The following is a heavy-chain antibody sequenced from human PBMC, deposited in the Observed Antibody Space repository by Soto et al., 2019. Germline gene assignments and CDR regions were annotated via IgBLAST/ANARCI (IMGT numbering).Heavy chain of an antibody. CDR1: GGTFSSYA. V-gene: IGHV1-69*13. D-gene: IGHD1-7*01. J-gene: IGHJ4*02. CDR2: IIPIFGTA. Sequence: SVKVSCKASGGTFSSYASSGVRQAPGQGLEWMGGIIPIFGTANYAQNFQGRVTITADESTSTAYMELSSLRSEDTAVYYCATVPSPYILTRTTCCFDYCGQRNLVTVCS. CDR3: ATVPSPYILTRTTCCFDY.